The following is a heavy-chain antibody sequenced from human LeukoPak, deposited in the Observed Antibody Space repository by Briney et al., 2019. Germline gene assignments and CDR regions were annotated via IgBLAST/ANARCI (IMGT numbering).Heavy chain of an antibody. J-gene: IGHJ4*02. CDR2: IYTSGST. D-gene: IGHD6-19*01. V-gene: IGHV4-4*07. Sequence: PSETLPLTCTVSGGSISSYYWSWIRQPAGKGLEWIGRIYTSGSTNYNPSLKSRVTMSVDTSKNQFSLKLSSVTAADTAVYYCARGYSSGWFSPPFDYWGQGTLVTVSS. CDR1: GGSISSYY. CDR3: ARGYSSGWFSPPFDY.